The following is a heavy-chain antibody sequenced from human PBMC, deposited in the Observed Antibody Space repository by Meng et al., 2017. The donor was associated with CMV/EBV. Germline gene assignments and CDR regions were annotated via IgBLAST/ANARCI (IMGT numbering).Heavy chain of an antibody. V-gene: IGHV5-51*01. CDR3: AGFGPSEPYYYDSSGYFWY. CDR2: IYPVDSDT. CDR1: GYSFTSYW. D-gene: IGHD3-22*01. Sequence: GGSLRLSCQGSGYSFTSYWIGWLRQMPGKGLGWMGIIYPVDSDTRYSPSFQGQVTISADKSISTAYLQWNSLKASDTAMYYCAGFGPSEPYYYDSSGYFWYWGQGTLVTVSS. J-gene: IGHJ4*02.